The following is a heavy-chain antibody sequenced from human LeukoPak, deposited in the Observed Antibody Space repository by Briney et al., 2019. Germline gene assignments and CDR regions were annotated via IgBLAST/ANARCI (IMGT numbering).Heavy chain of an antibody. CDR1: GGSISNYF. CDR2: IYYSETT. CDR3: ARFPGGAEYRHYYYMDV. Sequence: KPSETLSLTCSVSGGSISNYFWSWIRQPPGKGLECIGFIYYSETTNYNPSFKSRVTISVDTSKNQFSLKPNSVTAADTAVYYCARFPGGAEYRHYYYMDVWGKGTTVTVSS. J-gene: IGHJ6*03. V-gene: IGHV4-59*01. D-gene: IGHD1-14*01.